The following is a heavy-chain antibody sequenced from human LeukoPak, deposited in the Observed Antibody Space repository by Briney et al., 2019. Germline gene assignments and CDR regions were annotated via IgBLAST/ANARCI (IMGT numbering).Heavy chain of an antibody. Sequence: GGSLRLSCAASGFTFADYAMHWVRQIPGKGLEWVSXIXXXXXXXDXADSVKGRFTISRDNAKNSLYLQMNSLRAEDTAVYYXXXXXXXXXXXXGYXXXXXXXYGXXVWGQGTTVTVSS. V-gene: IGHV3-9*01. J-gene: IGHJ6*02. CDR2: IXXXXXXX. CDR3: XXXXXXXXXXXGYXXXXXXXYGXXV. CDR1: GFTFADYA.